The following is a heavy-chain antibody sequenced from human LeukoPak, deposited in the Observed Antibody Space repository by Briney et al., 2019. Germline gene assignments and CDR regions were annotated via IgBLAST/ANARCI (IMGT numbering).Heavy chain of an antibody. CDR2: INHSGST. D-gene: IGHD3-22*01. V-gene: IGHV4-34*01. Sequence: SETLSLTCAVYGGSFSGYYWSWIRQPPGKGLEWIGEINHSGSTNYNPSLKSRVTMSVDTSKNQFSLKLSSVTAADTAVYYCARCYDSSGYYHYYFDYWGQGALVTLSS. J-gene: IGHJ4*02. CDR3: ARCYDSSGYYHYYFDY. CDR1: GGSFSGYY.